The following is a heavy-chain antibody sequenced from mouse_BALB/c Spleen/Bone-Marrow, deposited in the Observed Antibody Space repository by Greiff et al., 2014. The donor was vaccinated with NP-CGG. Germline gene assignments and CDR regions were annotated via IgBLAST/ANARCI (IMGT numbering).Heavy chain of an antibody. CDR2: IDPANGNT. J-gene: IGHJ2*02. D-gene: IGHD1-2*01. CDR1: GFNIKDTY. Sequence: EVQLQQSGAELVKPGASVKLSCTASGFNIKDTYMYWVKQRPEQGLEWIGRIDPANGNTKYDPYFQCKATVTADTSANTAYLQLSRLTSEDTDDYYCARYRLGSYFDYWGQGTSLTVSS. CDR3: ARYRLGSYFDY. V-gene: IGHV14-3*02.